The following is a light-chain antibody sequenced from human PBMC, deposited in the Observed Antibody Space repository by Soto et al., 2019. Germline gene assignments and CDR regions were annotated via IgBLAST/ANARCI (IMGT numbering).Light chain of an antibody. CDR1: STDFVGYNR. J-gene: IGLJ1*01. Sequence: QSALTQPPSVSGSPGQSVTISCTGTSTDFVGYNRVSWYQQPPGTAPKLLIYNVSNRPSGVSNRFSGSKSGNTASLTISGLQAEDEADYFCTPSTSGSLYVFGTGTKVTVL. CDR3: TPSTSGSLYV. V-gene: IGLV2-18*02. CDR2: NVS.